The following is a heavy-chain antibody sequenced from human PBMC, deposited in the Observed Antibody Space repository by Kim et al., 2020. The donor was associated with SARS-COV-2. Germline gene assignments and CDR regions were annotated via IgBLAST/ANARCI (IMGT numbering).Heavy chain of an antibody. J-gene: IGHJ4*02. D-gene: IGHD3-9*01. V-gene: IGHV1-18*04. Sequence: ASVKVSCKASGYTFTSYGISWVRQAPGQGLEWMGWISAYNGNTNYAQKLQGRVTMTTDTSTSTAYMELRSLRSDDTAVYYCARDWAPWRPYYDILTGYYPGNYWGQGTLVTVSS. CDR3: ARDWAPWRPYYDILTGYYPGNY. CDR1: GYTFTSYG. CDR2: ISAYNGNT.